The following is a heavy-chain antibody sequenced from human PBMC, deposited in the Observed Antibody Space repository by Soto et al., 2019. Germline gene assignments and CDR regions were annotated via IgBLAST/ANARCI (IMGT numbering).Heavy chain of an antibody. CDR1: LFMFTNHG. D-gene: IGHD1-1*01. CDR2: ISYDGSNK. J-gene: IGHJ5*02. CDR3: ARCWGTGDGSILGYNWLDT. V-gene: IGHV3-30*19. Sequence: SLRLSCSASLFMFTNHGMHLVLQNPFKLLEWVAVISYDGSNKYYADSVKGRFTVSRDNSKNTLYLQMNSMRAEDTALYYCARCWGTGDGSILGYNWLDTWGQGTLVTVSS.